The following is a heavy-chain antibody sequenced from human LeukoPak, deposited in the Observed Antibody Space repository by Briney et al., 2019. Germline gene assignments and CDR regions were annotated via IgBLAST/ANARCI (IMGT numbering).Heavy chain of an antibody. D-gene: IGHD1-1*01. Sequence: PGRSLRLSCAASGFTFSSYGMHWVRQAPGKGLEWAAAISCYGSNKYYADSVKGRFTISIDNSKNTVYLQMNSLRAEDNAVYYCAKDCGARRYNYYFDSWGQGTLVTVSS. CDR3: AKDCGARRYNYYFDS. CDR1: GFTFSSYG. V-gene: IGHV3-30*18. CDR2: ISCYGSNK. J-gene: IGHJ4*02.